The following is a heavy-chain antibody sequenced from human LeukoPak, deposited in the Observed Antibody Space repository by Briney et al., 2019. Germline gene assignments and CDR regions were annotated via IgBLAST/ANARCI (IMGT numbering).Heavy chain of an antibody. V-gene: IGHV1-46*01. J-gene: IGHJ4*02. CDR1: GYTFTSYY. Sequence: ASVKVTCNASGYTFTSYYMHGVRQAPGQGLEWMGIINPSGGGTSYAQKFQDRVTMTWDTSTSTFYMELSSLRSEDTAVYYCARWYNRDHYYFDYWGQGTLVTVSS. CDR2: INPSGGGT. D-gene: IGHD1-14*01. CDR3: ARWYNRDHYYFDY.